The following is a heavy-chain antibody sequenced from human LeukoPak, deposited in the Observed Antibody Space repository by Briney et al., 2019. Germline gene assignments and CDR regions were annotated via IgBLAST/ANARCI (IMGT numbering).Heavy chain of an antibody. CDR3: ARDRRDGYNFHY. J-gene: IGHJ4*02. D-gene: IGHD5-24*01. CDR2: ISAYNGNT. Sequence: ASVKVSCKASGYTFTSYGISWVRQAPGQGLEWMGWISAYNGNTNYAQKFQGRVTITADKSTSTAYMELSSLRSEDTAVYYCARDRRDGYNFHYWGQGTLVTVSS. V-gene: IGHV1-18*01. CDR1: GYTFTSYG.